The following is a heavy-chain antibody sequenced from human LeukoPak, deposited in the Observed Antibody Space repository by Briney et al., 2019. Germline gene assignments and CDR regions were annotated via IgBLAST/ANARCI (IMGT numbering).Heavy chain of an antibody. J-gene: IGHJ4*02. CDR2: ISAYNGNT. D-gene: IGHD3-22*01. Sequence: ASVKVSCKASGYTFTSYGISWVRQAPGQGLEWMGWISAYNGNTNYAQKLQGRVTMTTDTPTSTAYMELRSPRSDDTAVYYCARSGQHYDDFDYWGQGTLVTVSS. CDR3: ARSGQHYDDFDY. V-gene: IGHV1-18*01. CDR1: GYTFTSYG.